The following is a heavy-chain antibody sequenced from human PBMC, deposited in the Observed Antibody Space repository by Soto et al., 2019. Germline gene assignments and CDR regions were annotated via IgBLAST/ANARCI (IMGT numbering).Heavy chain of an antibody. V-gene: IGHV3-21*01. D-gene: IGHD6-6*01. Sequence: TGGSLRLPCAASGFTVSSNYMSWVRQAPGKGLEWGSSISSSSSYIYYADSVKRRFTITRDNAKNSLYLQMNSLRAEDTAVYYCARDLLPAHGSSSSKGWGQGTLVTVSS. J-gene: IGHJ4*02. CDR3: ARDLLPAHGSSSSKG. CDR2: ISSSSSYI. CDR1: GFTVSSNY.